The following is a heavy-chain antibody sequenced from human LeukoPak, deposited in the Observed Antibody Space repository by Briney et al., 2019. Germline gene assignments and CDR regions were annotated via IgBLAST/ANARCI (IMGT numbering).Heavy chain of an antibody. CDR3: AKDPVNWGQDSGTFDI. CDR1: GGSFSGYY. Sequence: ETLSLTCAVYGGSFSGYYWSWIRQAPGQGLEWVSTMSGRGGSTDYADSVKGRFTISRDNSKNTLYLQMNTLRVEDTAVYYCAKDPVNWGQDSGTFDIWGQGTMVTVSS. CDR2: MSGRGGST. D-gene: IGHD3-16*01. J-gene: IGHJ3*02. V-gene: IGHV3-23*01.